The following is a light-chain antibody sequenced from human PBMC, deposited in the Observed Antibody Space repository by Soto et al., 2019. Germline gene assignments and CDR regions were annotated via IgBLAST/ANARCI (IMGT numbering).Light chain of an antibody. CDR2: GAS. CDR1: QSVNTLS. Sequence: EMVLTQSPGTLSLSPVEIATLSCRSSQSVNTLSVAWYQQKPGQAPRLLIYGASSRATGIPERFSGSGSGTDFSLTISRLETEDFSVYYCQKCGSSPINFGQGTRLEIK. V-gene: IGKV3-20*01. CDR3: QKCGSSPIN. J-gene: IGKJ5*01.